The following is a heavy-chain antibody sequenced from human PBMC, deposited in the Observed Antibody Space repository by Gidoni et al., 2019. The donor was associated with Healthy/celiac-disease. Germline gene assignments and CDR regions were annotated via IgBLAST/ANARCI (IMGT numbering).Heavy chain of an antibody. CDR3: ASYRDGYKTFDY. CDR2: VNLRGST. J-gene: IGHJ4*02. CDR1: GWSFSGYY. Sequence: QVQLQQWGAGLLKPSETLSLTCAVYGWSFSGYYWSWIRQPPGQRLEWNGEVNLRGSTNYNPSLKSRVTISVDTAKNQFSLRLSAGTAADTAVDYCASYRDGYKTFDYWGQGTLVTVSS. D-gene: IGHD5-12*01. V-gene: IGHV4-34*01.